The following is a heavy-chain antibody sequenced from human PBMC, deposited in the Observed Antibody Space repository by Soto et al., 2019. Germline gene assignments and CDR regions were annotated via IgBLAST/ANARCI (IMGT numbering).Heavy chain of an antibody. CDR2: IRSKAYGGTT. J-gene: IGHJ6*02. V-gene: IGHV3-49*03. Sequence: VVSQRHWCTASGFTCGDYAMSWFRQAPGKGLEWVGFIRSKAYGGTTEYAASVKGRFTISRDDSKSIAYLQMNSLKTEDTAVYYCTRDDEDFWSGHNMDVWGQGTTVTVSS. CDR1: GFTCGDYA. D-gene: IGHD3-3*01. CDR3: TRDDEDFWSGHNMDV.